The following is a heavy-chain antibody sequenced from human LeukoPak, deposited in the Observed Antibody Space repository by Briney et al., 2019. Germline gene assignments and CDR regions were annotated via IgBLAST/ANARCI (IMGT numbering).Heavy chain of an antibody. CDR1: GYSLNSYW. CDR2: IYPCDSDT. V-gene: IGHV5-51*01. CDR3: ARIWGYSGIYGMDV. D-gene: IGHD5-12*01. J-gene: IGHJ6*04. Sequence: CESLKIYCKGSGYSLNSYWIGWVRQMPGKGLEWMGIIYPCDSDTRYSPSFQGQVTISADKSISTAYLQWRCLKASDTAMYYCARIWGYSGIYGMDVWGKGTTVTVSS.